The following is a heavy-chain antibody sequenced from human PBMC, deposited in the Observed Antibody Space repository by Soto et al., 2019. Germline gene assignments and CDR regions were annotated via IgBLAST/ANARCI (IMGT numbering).Heavy chain of an antibody. D-gene: IGHD2-2*01. CDR2: ISAHNGNT. CDR1: GYTFTNYG. CDR3: ARDCSKTNCFTVY. V-gene: IGHV1-18*04. Sequence: QLVQSGAEVKRPGASVKVSCKASGYTFTNYGISWVRQAPGQGLEWMGWISAHNGNTNYAQKLQGRVTMTTDTSASRVYMELRSLRSDDTAVYYCARDCSKTNCFTVYWGQGTLVTVSS. J-gene: IGHJ4*02.